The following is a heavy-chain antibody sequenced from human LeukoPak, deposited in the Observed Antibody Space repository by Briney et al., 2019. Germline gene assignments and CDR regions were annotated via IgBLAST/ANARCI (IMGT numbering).Heavy chain of an antibody. Sequence: PETLSLTCAVYGGSLSGYYWSWIRQPPGKGLEWIGEIYKSGSTNYNPSLKSRVTISVHTSKNQFSLKLSSVTAADTAVYYCARDTSEFDPWGQGTLVTVSS. V-gene: IGHV4-34*01. CDR2: IYKSGST. CDR3: ARDTSEFDP. D-gene: IGHD1-1*01. J-gene: IGHJ5*02. CDR1: GGSLSGYY.